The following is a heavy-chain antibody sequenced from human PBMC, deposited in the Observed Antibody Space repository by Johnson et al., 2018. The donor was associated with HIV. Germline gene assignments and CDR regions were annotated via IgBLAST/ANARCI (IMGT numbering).Heavy chain of an antibody. CDR1: GFTFSSYG. Sequence: QVQLVESGGGVVQPGRSLRLSCAASGFTFSSYGMHWVRQAPGKGLEWVAVISYDGSNKYYTDSVKGRFTISRDNSKNTLYLQMNSLRVEDTAVYYVRVVGDAFDIWGQGTMVTVSS. J-gene: IGHJ3*02. CDR2: ISYDGSNK. D-gene: IGHD2-15*01. CDR3: RVVGDAFDI. V-gene: IGHV3-30*03.